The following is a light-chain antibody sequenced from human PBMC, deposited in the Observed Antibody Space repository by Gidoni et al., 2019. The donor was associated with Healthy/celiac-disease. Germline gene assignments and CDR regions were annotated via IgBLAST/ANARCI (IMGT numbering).Light chain of an antibody. CDR2: GKN. CDR1: SLRSYY. CDR3: NARDSSSRV. J-gene: IGLJ3*02. V-gene: IGLV3-19*01. Sequence: SSALTQYPAVSVALGQTVRITCQGDSLRSYYASWYQQKPGQAPVLVIYGKNNRPPGIPDRFSGSSSGNTASLTITGAQAEDEADYYCNARDSSSRVFGGGTKLTVL.